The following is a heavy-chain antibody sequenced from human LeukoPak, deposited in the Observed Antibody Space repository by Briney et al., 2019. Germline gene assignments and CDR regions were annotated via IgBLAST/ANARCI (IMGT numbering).Heavy chain of an antibody. V-gene: IGHV3-30*04. CDR2: MSSDGIKS. J-gene: IGHJ4*02. CDR1: GVTFRMSG. CDR3: AKDHAGSGRAFEY. Sequence: GGSLRLSCATSGVTFRMSGVHWVRQPPGKGLEWVALMSSDGIKSYYADSVKGRFTVSRDTSKDIVYLQMKSLSADDTGIYYCAKDHAGSGRAFEYWGQGTLLTVSS. D-gene: IGHD3-10*01.